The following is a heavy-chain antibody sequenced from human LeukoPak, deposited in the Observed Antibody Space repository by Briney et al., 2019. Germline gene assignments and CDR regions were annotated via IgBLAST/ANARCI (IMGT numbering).Heavy chain of an antibody. Sequence: GGSLRLSCAASGFTFSTFWMSWVRQAPGKGLEWAANIKQDGSEKYYVDSVKGRFTISRDNAKNSLYLQMNSLRAEDTAVYYCARDRYEYDSSTYFGCYAWGLGTLVTVSS. J-gene: IGHJ5*02. CDR1: GFTFSTFW. V-gene: IGHV3-7*01. D-gene: IGHD3-22*01. CDR2: IKQDGSEK. CDR3: ARDRYEYDSSTYFGCYA.